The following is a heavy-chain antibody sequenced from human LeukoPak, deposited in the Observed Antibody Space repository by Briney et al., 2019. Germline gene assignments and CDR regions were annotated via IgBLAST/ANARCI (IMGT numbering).Heavy chain of an antibody. CDR1: RYTFTDYY. CDR3: ARGGWSLGYCSSSSYLDWFDP. Sequence: ASVKVSCKASRYTFTDYYLLWVRQAPGQGLEWMGWINPNSGGTNYAQKFQGRVTMTRDTSISTAYMELSRLRSDDTAVYYCARGGWSLGYCSSSSYLDWFDPWGQGTLVTVSS. J-gene: IGHJ5*02. CDR2: INPNSGGT. V-gene: IGHV1-2*02. D-gene: IGHD2-2*01.